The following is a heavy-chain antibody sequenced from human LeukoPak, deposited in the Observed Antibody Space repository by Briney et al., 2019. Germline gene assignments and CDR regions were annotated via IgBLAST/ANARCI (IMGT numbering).Heavy chain of an antibody. CDR1: GFTFSSYS. CDR2: ISYDGGNK. CDR3: ASGGLSSSWYLHY. D-gene: IGHD6-13*01. J-gene: IGHJ4*02. V-gene: IGHV3-30-3*01. Sequence: GGSLRLSCAASGFTFSSYSMHWIRQAPGKGLEWVAVISYDGGNKYYADSVKGRFTISRDNSKNTVYLQMNSLRAEDTALYYCASGGLSSSWYLHYWGQGTLVTVSS.